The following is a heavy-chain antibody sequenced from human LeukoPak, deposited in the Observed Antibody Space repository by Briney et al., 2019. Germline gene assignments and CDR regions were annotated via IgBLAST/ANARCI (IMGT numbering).Heavy chain of an antibody. J-gene: IGHJ4*02. CDR1: GFTFSNYA. D-gene: IGHD3-22*01. Sequence: GGSLRLSCAASGFTFSNYAMSWVRQAPGKGLEWVSTLSGTGGSTYYADSVKGRFTISRDNSKNTLYLQMNSLRAEDTAVYYCAKGDTMIERTFDYWGQGTLVTVSS. V-gene: IGHV3-23*01. CDR3: AKGDTMIERTFDY. CDR2: LSGTGGST.